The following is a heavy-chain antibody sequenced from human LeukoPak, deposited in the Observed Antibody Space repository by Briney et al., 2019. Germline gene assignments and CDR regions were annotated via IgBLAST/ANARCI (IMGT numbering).Heavy chain of an antibody. CDR3: ARGGIAGEVLHYYYGMDV. CDR1: GYTFTSYD. D-gene: IGHD6-13*01. V-gene: IGHV1-8*01. CDR2: MNPNSGNT. J-gene: IGHJ6*02. Sequence: EASVKVSCKASGYTFTSYDINWVRQATGQGLEWMGWMNPNSGNTGYAQKFQGRVTMTRNTSISTAYMELSSLRSEDTAVYYCARGGIAGEVLHYYYGMDVWGQGTTVTVSS.